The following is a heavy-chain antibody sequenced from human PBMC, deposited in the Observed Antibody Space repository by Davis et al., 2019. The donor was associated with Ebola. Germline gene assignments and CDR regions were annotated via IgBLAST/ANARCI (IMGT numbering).Heavy chain of an antibody. J-gene: IGHJ4*02. V-gene: IGHV3-48*04. Sequence: PGGSLRLSCAASGFTFSSYTMNWVRQAPGKGLEWISYISSSSSTIYYADSVKGRFTISRDNAKSSLCLQMNSLRAEDTSVYYCARGGTYFDYWGQGTLVTVSS. CDR3: ARGGTYFDY. CDR1: GFTFSSYT. CDR2: ISSSSSTI. D-gene: IGHD1-26*01.